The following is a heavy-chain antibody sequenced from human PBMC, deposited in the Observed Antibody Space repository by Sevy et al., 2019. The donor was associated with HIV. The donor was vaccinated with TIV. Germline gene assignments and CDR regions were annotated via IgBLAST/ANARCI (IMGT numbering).Heavy chain of an antibody. J-gene: IGHJ6*02. CDR1: GFTFSSYS. CDR2: ISSSSSSYI. V-gene: IGHV3-21*01. Sequence: GGSLRLSCAASGFTFSSYSMNWVRQAPGKGLEWVSSISSSSSSYIYYADSVKGRFTISRDNSKNSLYLQMNSLRAEDTAVYYCARGQILEWLLVGYYGMDVWGQGTTVTVSS. D-gene: IGHD3-3*01. CDR3: ARGQILEWLLVGYYGMDV.